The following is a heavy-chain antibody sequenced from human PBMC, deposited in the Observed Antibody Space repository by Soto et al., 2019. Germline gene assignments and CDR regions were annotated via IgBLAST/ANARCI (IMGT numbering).Heavy chain of an antibody. CDR2: ITWNGDST. CDR1: GFTFDDYT. J-gene: IGHJ4*02. Sequence: HPGGSLRLSCAASGFTFDDYTMHWVRQVPGKGLEWVSRITWNGDSTYYADSVKGRFTISRDNREKSLYLQMNSLRTDDTALYYCGKDGTGTTHFLFDQWGQGTLVTVSS. V-gene: IGHV3-43*01. CDR3: GKDGTGTTHFLFDQ. D-gene: IGHD1-1*01.